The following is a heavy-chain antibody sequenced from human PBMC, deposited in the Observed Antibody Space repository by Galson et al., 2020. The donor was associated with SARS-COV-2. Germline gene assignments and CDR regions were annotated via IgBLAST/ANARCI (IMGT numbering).Heavy chain of an antibody. CDR3: ARWDGTVDY. J-gene: IGHJ4*02. D-gene: IGHD1-26*01. V-gene: IGHV5-51*01. CDR2: IYPTDSET. CDR1: GYTFASYR. Sequence: GESLKISCQGSGYTFASYRLGWVRQLPGKGLEWMGIIYPTDSETRYSPSFQGQVTISADESISTVYLQWTSLQASDTAIYYCARWDGTVDYWGQGTLVTVSA.